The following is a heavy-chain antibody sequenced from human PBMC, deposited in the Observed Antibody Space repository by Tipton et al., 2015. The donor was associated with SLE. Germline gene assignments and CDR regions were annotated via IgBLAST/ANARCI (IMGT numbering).Heavy chain of an antibody. CDR2: ISAYNGNT. J-gene: IGHJ6*03. CDR1: GGTFSSYT. D-gene: IGHD2-2*01. Sequence: QSGAEVKKPGSSLKVSCKASGGTFSSYTVTWVRQAPGQGLEWMGWISAYNGNTNYAQKLQGRVTMTTDTSTSTAYMELRSLRSDDTAVYYCARAIVVVPGHYYMDVWGKGTTVTISS. CDR3: ARAIVVVPGHYYMDV. V-gene: IGHV1-18*01.